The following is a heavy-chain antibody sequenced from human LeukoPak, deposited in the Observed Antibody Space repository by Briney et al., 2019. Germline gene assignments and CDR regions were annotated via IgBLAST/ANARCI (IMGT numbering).Heavy chain of an antibody. D-gene: IGHD3-22*01. CDR3: ARPGRGNYYDSSGPAGGY. CDR2: ISSSGSTI. CDR1: GFTFSSYE. J-gene: IGHJ4*02. Sequence: GGSLRLSCAASGFTFSSYEMNWVRQAPGKGLKWVSYISSSGSTIYYADSVKGRFTISRDNAKNSLYLQMNSLRAEDTAVYYCARPGRGNYYDSSGPAGGYWGQGTLVTVSS. V-gene: IGHV3-48*03.